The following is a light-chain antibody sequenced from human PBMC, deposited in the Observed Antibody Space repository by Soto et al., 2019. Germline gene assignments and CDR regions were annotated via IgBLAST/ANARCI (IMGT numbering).Light chain of an antibody. J-gene: IGKJ1*01. V-gene: IGKV3-15*01. CDR3: QQYNNWPRK. Sequence: EVVMTQSPATLSVSPVEISTLSFMASRSVSTNLAWYQQKLGQAPRLLIYGASTRAAGIPARFSGSGSGTEFTLTISSLQSEDFAIYYCQQYNNWPRKFGLGTTVDIK. CDR2: GAS. CDR1: RSVSTN.